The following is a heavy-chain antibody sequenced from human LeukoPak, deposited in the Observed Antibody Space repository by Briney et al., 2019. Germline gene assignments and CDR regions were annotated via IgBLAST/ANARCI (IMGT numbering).Heavy chain of an antibody. Sequence: GGSLRLSCAVSGITLSNYGMSWVRQAPGKGPEWVAGISGSGGSAYYADAVKGRFTISRDSPKNTLYLQMNSLRVEDTAVYFCAKRGVVIRVILVGFHKEAYYFDSWGQGALVTVSS. CDR1: GITLSNYG. V-gene: IGHV3-23*01. CDR3: AKRGVVIRVILVGFHKEAYYFDS. J-gene: IGHJ4*02. D-gene: IGHD3-22*01. CDR2: ISGSGGSA.